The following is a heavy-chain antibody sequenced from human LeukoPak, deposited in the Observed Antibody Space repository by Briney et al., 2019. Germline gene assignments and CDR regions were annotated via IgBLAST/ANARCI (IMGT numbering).Heavy chain of an antibody. CDR3: AKEMGGQSDY. CDR2: ISGSGGST. Sequence: GGSLRLSSAASGFTFDDYAMHWVRQAPGKGLEWVSAISGSGGSTYYADSVKGRFTISRDNSKNTLYLQMNSLRAEDTAVYYCAKEMGGQSDYWGQGTLVTVSS. V-gene: IGHV3-23*01. J-gene: IGHJ4*02. D-gene: IGHD3-16*01. CDR1: GFTFDDYA.